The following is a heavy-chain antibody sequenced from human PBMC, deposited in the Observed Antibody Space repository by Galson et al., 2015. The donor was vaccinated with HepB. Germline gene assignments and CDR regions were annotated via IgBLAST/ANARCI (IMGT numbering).Heavy chain of an antibody. CDR3: AREGIAAATHYYYYGMDV. D-gene: IGHD6-13*01. CDR1: GFTFSSYS. Sequence: SLRLSCAASGFTFSSYSMNWVRQAPGKGLEWVSSISSSSSYIYYADSVKGRFTISRDNAKNSLYLQMNSLRAEDTAVYYCAREGIAAATHYYYYGMDVWGQGTTVTVSS. CDR2: ISSSSSYI. J-gene: IGHJ6*02. V-gene: IGHV3-21*01.